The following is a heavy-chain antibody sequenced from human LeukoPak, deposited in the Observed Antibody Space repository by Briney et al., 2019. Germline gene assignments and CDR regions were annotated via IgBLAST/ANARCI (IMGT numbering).Heavy chain of an antibody. CDR2: IYYSGST. CDR3: ARAVGYCTNGVCYNAEESPTYYFDY. V-gene: IGHV4-59*13. CDR1: GGSISSYY. Sequence: SETLSLTCIVSGGSISSYYWSWIRQPPGKGLEWIGYIYYSGSTNYNPSLKSRVTISVDTSKNQFSLKLSSVTAADTAVYYCARAVGYCTNGVCYNAEESPTYYFDYWGQGTLVTVSS. D-gene: IGHD2-8*01. J-gene: IGHJ4*02.